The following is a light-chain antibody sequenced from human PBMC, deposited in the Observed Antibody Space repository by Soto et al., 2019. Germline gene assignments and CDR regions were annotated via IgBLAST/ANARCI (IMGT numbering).Light chain of an antibody. J-gene: IGKJ3*01. CDR1: QSVYSNY. V-gene: IGKV3-20*01. Sequence: EIVLTQSPGTLSLSPGERATLSCRASQSVYSNYLAWYQQKPGQTPRPLIYGASSRATGIPDRFSGSGSGTDFTLTISRLETEDFAVYYCQQYDTSPFTFGPGTKVDVK. CDR2: GAS. CDR3: QQYDTSPFT.